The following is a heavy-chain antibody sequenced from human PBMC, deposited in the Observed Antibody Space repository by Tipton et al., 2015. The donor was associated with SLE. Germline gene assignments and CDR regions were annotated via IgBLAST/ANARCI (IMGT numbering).Heavy chain of an antibody. CDR3: ARRTTMVQGVINYYYGMGV. Sequence: LRLSCAVYGGSFSGYYWSWIRQPPGKGLEWIGEINHSGSTNYNPSLKSRVTISVDTSKNQFSLKLSSVTAADTAVYYCARRTTMVQGVINYYYGMGVWGQGTTVTVSS. CDR2: INHSGST. J-gene: IGHJ6*02. CDR1: GGSFSGYY. V-gene: IGHV4-34*01. D-gene: IGHD3-10*01.